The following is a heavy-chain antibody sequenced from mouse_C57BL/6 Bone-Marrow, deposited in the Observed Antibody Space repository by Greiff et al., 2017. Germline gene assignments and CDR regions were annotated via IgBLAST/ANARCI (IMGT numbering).Heavy chain of an antibody. J-gene: IGHJ4*01. CDR2: INPNNGGT. CDR3: ASPDPRYAMDY. V-gene: IGHV1-26*01. Sequence: EVQLQQSGPELVKPGASVKISCKASGYTFTDYYMNWVKQSHGKSLEWIGDINPNNGGTSYNQKFKGKATLTVDKSSSTAYMELRSLTSEDSAVYYFASPDPRYAMDYWGQGTSVTVSS. CDR1: GYTFTDYY. D-gene: IGHD3-1*01.